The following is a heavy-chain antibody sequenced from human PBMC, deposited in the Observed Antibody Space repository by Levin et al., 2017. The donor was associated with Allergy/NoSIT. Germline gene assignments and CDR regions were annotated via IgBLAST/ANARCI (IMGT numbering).Heavy chain of an antibody. D-gene: IGHD3-10*01. CDR3: AREAGGWWFDF. J-gene: IGHJ4*02. CDR1: GFTFSNYE. Sequence: GGSLRLSCAASGFTFSNYEMNWVRQAPGKGLEWVSYISTSGTIIHYADSVKGRFTISRDNAKNSLYLQMNSLRAEDAGVYYCAREAGGWWFDFWGQGTPVTVSS. V-gene: IGHV3-48*03. CDR2: ISTSGTII.